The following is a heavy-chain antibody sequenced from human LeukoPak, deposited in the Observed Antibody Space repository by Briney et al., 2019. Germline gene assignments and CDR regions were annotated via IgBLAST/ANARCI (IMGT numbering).Heavy chain of an antibody. CDR2: IRYDGSNK. J-gene: IGHJ4*02. CDR1: GFTFSSYG. CDR3: ARVARYGDYIGGSDY. Sequence: GGSLRLSCAASGFTFSSYGMHWVRQAPGKGLEWVAFIRYDGSNKYYADSVKGRFTISRDNSKNSLDLQMNSLRAEDTAVYYCARVARYGDYIGGSDYWGQGALVTVSS. D-gene: IGHD4-17*01. V-gene: IGHV3-30*02.